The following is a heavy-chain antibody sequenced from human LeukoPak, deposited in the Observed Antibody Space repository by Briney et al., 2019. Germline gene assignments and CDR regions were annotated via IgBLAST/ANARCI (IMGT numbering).Heavy chain of an antibody. CDR2: INHSGST. Sequence: SETLSLTCAVYGGSFSGYYWSWIRQPPGKGLEWIGEINHSGSTNYNPSLKSRVTISVDTSKNQFSLKLSSVTAADTAVYYCARGLTLTYYYGMDVWGQGTTVTVSS. D-gene: IGHD3-9*01. CDR1: GGSFSGYY. J-gene: IGHJ6*02. CDR3: ARGLTLTYYYGMDV. V-gene: IGHV4-34*01.